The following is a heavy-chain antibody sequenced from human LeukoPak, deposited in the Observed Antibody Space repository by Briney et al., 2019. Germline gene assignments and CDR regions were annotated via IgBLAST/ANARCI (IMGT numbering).Heavy chain of an antibody. V-gene: IGHV4-59*08. CDR3: ARNYDGSGYYLY. Sequence: SETLSLTCTVSGGSIRSYYWSWIRQSPGKGLEWIGYIYYSGSTNYNPSLKSRVTISVDTSKKQFSLKLTSVTAADTAVYYCARNYDGSGYYLYWGQGTLVTVSS. CDR1: GGSIRSYY. J-gene: IGHJ4*02. CDR2: IYYSGST. D-gene: IGHD3-22*01.